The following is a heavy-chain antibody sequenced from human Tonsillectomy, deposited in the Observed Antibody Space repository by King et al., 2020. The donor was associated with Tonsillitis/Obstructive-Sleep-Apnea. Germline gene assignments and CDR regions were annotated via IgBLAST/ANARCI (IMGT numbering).Heavy chain of an antibody. V-gene: IGHV2-70*11. D-gene: IGHD4-17*01. J-gene: IGHJ4*01. Sequence: TLKESGPALVKPTQTLTLTCTFSGFSLNTTGMCVSWIRQPPGKALEWLARIVWYDDKYYITSLKTRLTNSKDTSKNQVVLTMTNMDPVDTATYYCARMQFKTTVTNSYFDYWGQGTLVTVSS. CDR2: IVWYDDK. CDR1: GFSLNTTGMC. CDR3: ARMQFKTTVTNSYFDY.